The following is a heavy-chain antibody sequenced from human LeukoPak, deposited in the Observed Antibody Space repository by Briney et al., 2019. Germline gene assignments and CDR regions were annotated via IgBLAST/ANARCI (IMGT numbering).Heavy chain of an antibody. CDR1: GGSFSGYH. CDR2: INHRGST. J-gene: IGHJ6*03. D-gene: IGHD1-26*01. Sequence: SETLSLTCAVYGGSFSGYHWSWIRQPPGKGVEWIGEINHRGSTNYNPSLKRRVTILVDTSKSQFSLKLSSVTAADTAVYYCARERRYSESFRYDYYYMDVWGKGTTVTVSS. CDR3: ARERRYSESFRYDYYYMDV. V-gene: IGHV4-34*01.